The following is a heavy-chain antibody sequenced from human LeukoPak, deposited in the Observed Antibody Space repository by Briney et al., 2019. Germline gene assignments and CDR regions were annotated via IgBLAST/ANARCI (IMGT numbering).Heavy chain of an antibody. J-gene: IGHJ4*02. Sequence: PSETLSLTCTVSGGSISSGGYYWSWIRQPPGKRLEWIGYIYHSGSTKYNSSLKTRVTISVDTSKNQFSLKLSSVTAADTAVYYCARHAAFAEYQSHLTHFDYWGQGTLVTVSS. CDR2: IYHSGST. CDR3: ARHAAFAEYQSHLTHFDY. CDR1: GGSISSGGYY. V-gene: IGHV4-61*08. D-gene: IGHD2-2*01.